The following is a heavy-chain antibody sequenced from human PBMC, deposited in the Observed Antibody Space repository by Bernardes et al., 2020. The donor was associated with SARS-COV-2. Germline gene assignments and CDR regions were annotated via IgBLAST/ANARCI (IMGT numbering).Heavy chain of an antibody. D-gene: IGHD3-3*01. CDR3: AKLPRYDFWSGYSGTLYYCDY. V-gene: IGHV3-23*01. Sequence: GGSLRLSCTSSGFTFTKYAMSWVRQAPGRGLEWVSGISGSGGSTYYTDSVKGRFTISRHDSKNTLYLQMHSLRAEDTAVYYCAKLPRYDFWSGYSGTLYYCDYWGQGTLVTVSS. CDR2: ISGSGGST. CDR1: GFTFTKYA. J-gene: IGHJ4*02.